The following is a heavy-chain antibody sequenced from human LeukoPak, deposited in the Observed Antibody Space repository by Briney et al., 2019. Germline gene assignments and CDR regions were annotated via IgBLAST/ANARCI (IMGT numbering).Heavy chain of an antibody. CDR2: ISSSTRTT. J-gene: IGHJ4*02. V-gene: IGHV3-48*02. CDR3: ARGFYDLLTGYYAYFDY. D-gene: IGHD3-9*01. CDR1: GFTFSSYT. Sequence: RAGGSLRLSCAASGFTFSSYTINWVRQAPGKGLEWVSYISSSTRTTYYADSVKGRFTISRDNAKNSLYLQMNSLRDEDTAVYYCARGFYDLLTGYYAYFDYWGQGTLVTVPS.